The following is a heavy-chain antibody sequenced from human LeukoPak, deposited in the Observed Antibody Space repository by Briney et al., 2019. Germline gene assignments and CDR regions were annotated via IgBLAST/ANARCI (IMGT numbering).Heavy chain of an antibody. D-gene: IGHD5-18*01. CDR1: GYTFTGYY. V-gene: IGHV1-2*06. Sequence: GASVKVSCKASGYTFTGYYMHWVRQAPGQGLEWMGRINPNSGGTNYAQKFQGRVTMTRDTSISTAYMELSRLRSDGTAVYYCARVRVTGNYYYYGMDVWGQGTTVTVSS. CDR2: INPNSGGT. J-gene: IGHJ6*02. CDR3: ARVRVTGNYYYYGMDV.